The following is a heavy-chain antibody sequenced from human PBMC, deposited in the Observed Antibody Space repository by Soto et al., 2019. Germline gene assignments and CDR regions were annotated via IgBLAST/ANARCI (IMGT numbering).Heavy chain of an antibody. CDR1: GGSISSGGYC. CDR3: ASALPITMVRGVIGPWFDP. V-gene: IGHV4-31*03. J-gene: IGHJ5*02. Sequence: SETLSLTCTVSGGSISSGGYCWSWIRQHPGKGLEWIGYIYYSGSTYYNPSLKSRVTISVDTSKNQFSLKLSSVTAADTAVYYCASALPITMVRGVIGPWFDPWGQGTLVTVSS. D-gene: IGHD3-10*01. CDR2: IYYSGST.